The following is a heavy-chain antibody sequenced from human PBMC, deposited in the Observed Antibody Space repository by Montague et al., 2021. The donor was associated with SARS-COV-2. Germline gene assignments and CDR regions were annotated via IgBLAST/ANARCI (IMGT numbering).Heavy chain of an antibody. CDR3: AEDLEQWLVGRDYFDY. V-gene: IGHV3-23*01. CDR1: GFTFSTYA. Sequence: SLRLSCAASGFTFSTYAMSWVRQAPGKGLEWVSTVSSIGGSTFYADSVKGRFTVSRDNSKNTLYLQMNSLRAEDTAVYYCAEDLEQWLVGRDYFDYWGQGTLVTVSS. J-gene: IGHJ4*02. D-gene: IGHD6-19*01. CDR2: VSSIGGST.